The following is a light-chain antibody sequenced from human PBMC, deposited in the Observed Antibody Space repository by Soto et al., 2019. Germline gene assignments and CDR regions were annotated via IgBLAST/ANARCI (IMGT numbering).Light chain of an antibody. Sequence: DIQMTQSPSYLSASVGDRVTITYRASQGIRNDLGWYQQKPAKAPNLLIYDASTLHSGVPSRFSSGGSGTDFTLTISSLQPDDFATYYYQQNNSYVTFGQGTKVEIK. CDR1: QGIRND. J-gene: IGKJ1*01. CDR3: QQNNSYVT. CDR2: DAS. V-gene: IGKV1-17*01.